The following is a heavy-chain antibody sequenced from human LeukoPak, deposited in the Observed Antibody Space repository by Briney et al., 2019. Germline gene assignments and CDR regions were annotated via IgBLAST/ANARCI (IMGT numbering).Heavy chain of an antibody. D-gene: IGHD6-13*01. V-gene: IGHV4-59*08. CDR1: GGSISSYY. J-gene: IGHJ5*02. Sequence: SETLSLTCTVSGGSISSYYWSWIRQPPGRGLEWIGYVYYSGSTNYNSSLKSRVTISVDTSKNQFSLKLSSVTAADTAVYYCARLYSSSWYNTDYNWFDPWGQGTLVTVSS. CDR3: ARLYSSSWYNTDYNWFDP. CDR2: VYYSGST.